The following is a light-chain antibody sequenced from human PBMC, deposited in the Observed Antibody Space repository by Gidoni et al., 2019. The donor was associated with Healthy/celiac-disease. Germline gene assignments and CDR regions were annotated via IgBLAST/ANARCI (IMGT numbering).Light chain of an antibody. Sequence: DIQMTQSPSTLSASVGDRVTITCRASQSISSWLAWYQQKPGKAPKLLIYDASSLESGVPSRFSGSGSGAEFTLTISSLQPDYFATYYCQQYNSYSRFTFXXXTRLEIK. V-gene: IGKV1-5*01. CDR1: QSISSW. J-gene: IGKJ5*01. CDR3: QQYNSYSRFT. CDR2: DAS.